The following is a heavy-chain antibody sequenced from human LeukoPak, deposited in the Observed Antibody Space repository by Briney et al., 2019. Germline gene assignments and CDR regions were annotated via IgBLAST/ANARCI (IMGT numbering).Heavy chain of an antibody. CDR3: AKDNSYGWELPSFDY. CDR1: GFTFSTYV. Sequence: GGSLRLSCAASGFTFSTYVMSWVRQAPGKGLEWVSTISASGGITFYADSVKGRFTVSRDISKNTLYLQMNSLRAEDTAIYYCAKDNSYGWELPSFDYWGQGTLVTVSS. D-gene: IGHD1-26*01. J-gene: IGHJ4*02. CDR2: ISASGGIT. V-gene: IGHV3-23*01.